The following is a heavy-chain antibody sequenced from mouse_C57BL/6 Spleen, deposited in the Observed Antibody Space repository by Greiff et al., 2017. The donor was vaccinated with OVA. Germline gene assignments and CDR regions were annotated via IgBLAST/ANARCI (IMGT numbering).Heavy chain of an antibody. Sequence: EVQLQQSGPELVKPGASVKISCKASGYSFTDYNMNWVKQSNGKSLEWIGVINPNYGTNSYNQKIKGKATLTVDQSSSTAYMQLNSLTSEDSAVDYCAIRGILYDGDYFDYWGQGTTLTVSS. V-gene: IGHV1-39*01. CDR2: INPNYGTN. J-gene: IGHJ2*01. CDR3: AIRGILYDGDYFDY. D-gene: IGHD2-3*01. CDR1: GYSFTDYN.